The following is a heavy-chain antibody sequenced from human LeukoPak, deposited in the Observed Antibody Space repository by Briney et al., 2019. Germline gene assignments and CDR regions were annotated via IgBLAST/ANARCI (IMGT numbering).Heavy chain of an antibody. V-gene: IGHV1-69*04. CDR2: IIPMLGVA. Sequence: SVKVSCKASGSIFSNYAITWVRQAPGQGLEWMGRIIPMLGVANNAENFQDRVTINADKSTNTMYMELSSLRSEDTADYYCARERSDCSGSACYSRNRNHSGLDVWGQGTTVTVSS. J-gene: IGHJ6*02. CDR1: GSIFSNYA. CDR3: ARERSDCSGSACYSRNRNHSGLDV. D-gene: IGHD2-15*01.